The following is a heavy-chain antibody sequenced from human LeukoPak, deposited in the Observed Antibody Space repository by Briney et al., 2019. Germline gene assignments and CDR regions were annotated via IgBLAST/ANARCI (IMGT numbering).Heavy chain of an antibody. Sequence: GGSLRLSCAASGFTFSSYSMNWARQAPGKGLEWVSSISSSGSYIYYADSVKGRFSISRDNAKNSLYLQMNSLRAEDTAVYYCSTFHQGWGQGTLVTVSS. CDR1: GFTFSSYS. J-gene: IGHJ4*02. CDR3: STFHQG. CDR2: ISSSGSYI. V-gene: IGHV3-21*01.